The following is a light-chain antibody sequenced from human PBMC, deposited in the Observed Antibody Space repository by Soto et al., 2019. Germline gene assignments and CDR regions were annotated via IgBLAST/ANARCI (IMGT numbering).Light chain of an antibody. CDR2: AAS. CDR3: QQASSFPLT. Sequence: DIQMTQSPSSVSASAGDRVIITCRASQAIDSWLAWYQHKPGKAPKLLIYAASSAEIGVPSRFIGSGSGTDFTLTISSLQPEDFATYFCQQASSFPLTFGGGTKVEIK. CDR1: QAIDSW. V-gene: IGKV1-12*01. J-gene: IGKJ4*01.